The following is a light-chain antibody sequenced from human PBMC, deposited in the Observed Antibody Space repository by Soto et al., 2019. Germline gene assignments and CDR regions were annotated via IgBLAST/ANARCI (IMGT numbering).Light chain of an antibody. CDR3: SSYTSSITYV. Sequence: QSVLAQPASVSGSPGQSITISCTGTSSVVGGYHYVSWYQQYPGKAHKVMIYDVSNRPSGVSNRFSGSKSGTTASLTISGLQAEDEADYYCSSYTSSITYVFGTGTKVTVL. J-gene: IGLJ1*01. V-gene: IGLV2-14*01. CDR2: DVS. CDR1: SSVVGGYHY.